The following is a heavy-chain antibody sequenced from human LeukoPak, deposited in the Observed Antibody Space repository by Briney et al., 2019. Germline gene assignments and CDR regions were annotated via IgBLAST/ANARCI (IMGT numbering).Heavy chain of an antibody. CDR1: GYTLTELS. V-gene: IGHV1-24*01. D-gene: IGHD1-26*01. CDR2: FDPEDGET. J-gene: IGHJ5*02. Sequence: ASVKVSCKVSGYTLTELSMHWVRQAPGKGLERMGGFDPEDGETIYAQKFQGRVTMTEDTSTDTAYMELSSLRSEDTAVYYCATNGAGRYSGSYWWFDPWGQGTLVTVSS. CDR3: ATNGAGRYSGSYWWFDP.